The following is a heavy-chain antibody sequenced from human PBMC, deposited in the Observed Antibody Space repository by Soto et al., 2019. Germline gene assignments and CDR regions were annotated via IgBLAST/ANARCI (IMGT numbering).Heavy chain of an antibody. CDR1: ELTFNNYA. V-gene: IGHV3-23*01. Sequence: EVQLLESGGGLVQPGGSLRLSCAASELTFNNYALAWVRQAPGKGLEWVSSVSGSGSSTNYAASVRGRFTISRDNSKNTLDLQMNSLRAEDTAVYYCARDFNYYGLGKFGSWGLGTLVIVSS. CDR3: ARDFNYYGLGKFGS. J-gene: IGHJ5*01. D-gene: IGHD3-10*01. CDR2: VSGSGSST.